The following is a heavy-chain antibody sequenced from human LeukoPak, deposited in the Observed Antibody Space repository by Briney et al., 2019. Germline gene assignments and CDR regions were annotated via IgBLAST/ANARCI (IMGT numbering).Heavy chain of an antibody. CDR1: GFTFSSYA. D-gene: IGHD3-10*01. CDR3: AKLTSASGAYGVDV. CDR2: ISGSGGSK. J-gene: IGHJ6*02. Sequence: GGSLRLSCAASGFTFSSYAMNWVRQAPGKGLEWVSTISGSGGSKHYADSVEGRFAISRDNSKNTVYLQMNSLRAEDTAIYYCAKLTSASGAYGVDVWGQGTTVTVSS. V-gene: IGHV3-23*01.